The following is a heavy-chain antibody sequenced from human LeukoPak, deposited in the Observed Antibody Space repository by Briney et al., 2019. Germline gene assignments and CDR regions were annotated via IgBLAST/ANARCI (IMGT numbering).Heavy chain of an antibody. Sequence: KTGGSLRLSCAASGFSFTYSTMNWVRLAPGKGLEWVSSITSSSGNIYYSDSVRGRFAVSRDNAKHSLYLQMNSLIAEDSAVYYCVRIPNNAGFPNWFDPWGPGTLVSVSS. CDR2: ITSSSGNI. D-gene: IGHD3-9*01. CDR3: VRIPNNAGFPNWFDP. CDR1: GFSFTYST. J-gene: IGHJ5*02. V-gene: IGHV3-21*01.